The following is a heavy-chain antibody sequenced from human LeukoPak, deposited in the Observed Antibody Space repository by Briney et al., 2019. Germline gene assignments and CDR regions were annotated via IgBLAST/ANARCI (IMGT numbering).Heavy chain of an antibody. CDR3: ARDRWELVLNDEDWKPEIDY. J-gene: IGHJ4*02. Sequence: GGSLRLSCAASGFTFSSYSMNWVRQAPGKGLEWVSSISSSSSYIYYADSVKGRFTISRDNAKNSLYLQMNSLRAEDTAVYYCARDRWELVLNDEDWKPEIDYWGQGTLVTVSP. V-gene: IGHV3-21*01. CDR1: GFTFSSYS. D-gene: IGHD1-26*01. CDR2: ISSSSSYI.